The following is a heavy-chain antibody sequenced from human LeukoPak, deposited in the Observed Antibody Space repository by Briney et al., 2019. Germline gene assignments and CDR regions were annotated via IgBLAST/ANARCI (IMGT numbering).Heavy chain of an antibody. CDR2: ISAYNGNT. V-gene: IGHV1-18*01. CDR1: GYTFTSYG. CDR3: ARAEQYQLLLH. D-gene: IGHD2-2*01. Sequence: GASVKVSCKASGYTFTSYGITWVRQAPGQGLEWMGWISAYNGNTNYAQKLQGRVTMTTDTSTSTAYLDLRSLRSDDTAVYYCARAEQYQLLLHWGQGTLVTVFS. J-gene: IGHJ4*02.